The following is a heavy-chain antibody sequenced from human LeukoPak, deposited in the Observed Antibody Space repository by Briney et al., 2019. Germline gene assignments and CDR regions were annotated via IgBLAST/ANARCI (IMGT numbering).Heavy chain of an antibody. CDR2: IRGNSGMR. D-gene: IGHD2-15*01. J-gene: IGHJ4*02. Sequence: GGSLRLSCAASGFTFSTYAVNWVRQAPGKGLEWVSCIRGNSGMRFYSDSVRGRFTISRDNSKNTVYLQMDSLRVDDTAVYFCAKDQEDRGYPSSFDFWGQGTLVTVSS. CDR3: AKDQEDRGYPSSFDF. V-gene: IGHV3-23*01. CDR1: GFTFSTYA.